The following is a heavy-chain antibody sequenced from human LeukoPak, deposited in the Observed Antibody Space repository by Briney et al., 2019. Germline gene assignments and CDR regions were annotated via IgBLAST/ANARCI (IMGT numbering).Heavy chain of an antibody. D-gene: IGHD2-2*01. CDR3: ASLQGSYCSSTSCPEIDY. CDR1: GGTFSSYA. Sequence: EASVKVSCKASGGTFSSYAISWVRQAPGQGLEWMGGIIPIFGTANYAQKFQGRVTITADKSTSTAYMELSSLRFEDTAVYYCASLQGSYCSSTSCPEIDYWGQGTLVTVSS. J-gene: IGHJ4*02. V-gene: IGHV1-69*06. CDR2: IIPIFGTA.